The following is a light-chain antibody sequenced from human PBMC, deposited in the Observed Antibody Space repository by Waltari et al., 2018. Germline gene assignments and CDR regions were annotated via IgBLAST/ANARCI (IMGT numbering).Light chain of an antibody. CDR3: QTWGSGIWV. J-gene: IGLJ3*02. Sequence: QLVLTQSPSASASLGASVKLTCPLSSWPRNNALAWHQQQPDKGPRYLMKLNTDGRHVRGDAIPERFSGSSAGAERFLIISSLQFDDEADYDCQTWGSGIWVFGGGTRLTVL. CDR1: SWPRNNA. V-gene: IGLV4-69*01. CDR2: LNTDGRH.